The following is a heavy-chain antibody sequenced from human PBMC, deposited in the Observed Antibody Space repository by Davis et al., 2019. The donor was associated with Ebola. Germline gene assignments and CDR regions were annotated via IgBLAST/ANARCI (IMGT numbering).Heavy chain of an antibody. V-gene: IGHV3-33*01. CDR1: GFTFSSYG. Sequence: GGSLRLSCAASGFTFSSYGMHWVRQAPGKGLEWVAVIWYDGSNKYYADSVKGRFTISRDNSKNTLYLKMNSLRAEDTAVYYCARDSSSWYFSGMDVWGQGTTVTVSS. D-gene: IGHD6-13*01. CDR2: IWYDGSNK. CDR3: ARDSSSWYFSGMDV. J-gene: IGHJ6*02.